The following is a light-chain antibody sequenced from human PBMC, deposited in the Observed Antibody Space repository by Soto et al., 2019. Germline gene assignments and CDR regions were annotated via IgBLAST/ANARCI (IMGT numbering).Light chain of an antibody. CDR2: KAS. CDR1: QTISSW. V-gene: IGKV1-5*03. CDR3: QQYNNYPRT. J-gene: IGKJ1*01. Sequence: DIQITQSPSTLSGSVGDRVTITCRASQTISSWLAWYQQKPGKAPKLLIYKASTLKSGVPSRFSGSGSGTEFTLTISSLQPDDFATYYCQQYNNYPRTFGQGTKVDIK.